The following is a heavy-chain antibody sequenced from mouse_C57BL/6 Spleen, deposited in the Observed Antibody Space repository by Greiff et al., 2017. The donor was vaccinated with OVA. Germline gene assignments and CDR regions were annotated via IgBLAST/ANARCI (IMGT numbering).Heavy chain of an antibody. CDR3: ARDFDGYFAMDY. CDR1: GYAFTNYL. D-gene: IGHD2-3*01. CDR2: IDPSDSET. Sequence: QVQLQQSGAELVRPGTSVKVSCKASGYAFTNYLIEWVKQRPIQGLEWIGNIDPSDSETHYNQKFKDKATLTVDKSSSTAYMQLSSLTSEDSAVYYCARDFDGYFAMDYWGQGTSVTVSS. V-gene: IGHV1-52*01. J-gene: IGHJ4*01.